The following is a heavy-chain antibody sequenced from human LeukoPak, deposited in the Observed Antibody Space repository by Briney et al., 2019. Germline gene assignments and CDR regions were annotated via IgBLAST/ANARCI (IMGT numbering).Heavy chain of an antibody. D-gene: IGHD6-13*01. J-gene: IGHJ6*02. CDR3: ARDLSSSWYSSGMDV. Sequence: PGGSLRLSCAASGFTFSSYSMNWVRQAPGKGLEWVSSISSSSSYIYYADSVKGRFTISRDNAKNSLYLQMNSLRAEDTAVYYCARDLSSSWYSSGMDVWGQGTTVTVSS. CDR1: GFTFSSYS. V-gene: IGHV3-21*01. CDR2: ISSSSSYI.